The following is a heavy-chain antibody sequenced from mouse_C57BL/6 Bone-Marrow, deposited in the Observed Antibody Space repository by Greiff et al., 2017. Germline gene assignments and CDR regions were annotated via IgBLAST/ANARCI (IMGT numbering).Heavy chain of an antibody. D-gene: IGHD3-2*02. V-gene: IGHV1-15*01. CDR1: GYTFTDYE. Sequence: LVESGAELVRPGASVTLSCKASGYTFTDYEMHWVKQTPVHGLEWIGAIAPETGGTAYNQKFKGKAILTADKSSSTAYMELRSLTSEDSAVYYCTLRQLRLPFAYWGQGTLVTVSA. CDR2: IAPETGGT. J-gene: IGHJ3*01. CDR3: TLRQLRLPFAY.